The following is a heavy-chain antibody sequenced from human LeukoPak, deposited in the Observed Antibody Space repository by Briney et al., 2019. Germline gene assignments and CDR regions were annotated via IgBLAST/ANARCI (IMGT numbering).Heavy chain of an antibody. Sequence: SETLSLTCTVSGGSISSSSYYWGWIRQPPGKGLEWIGSIYYSGSTYYNPSLKSRVTISVDTSKNQFSLKLSSVTAADTAVYYCARDNDSYSGYAFDYWGQGTLVTVSS. V-gene: IGHV4-39*07. CDR1: GGSISSSSYY. J-gene: IGHJ4*02. CDR2: IYYSGST. D-gene: IGHD5-12*01. CDR3: ARDNDSYSGYAFDY.